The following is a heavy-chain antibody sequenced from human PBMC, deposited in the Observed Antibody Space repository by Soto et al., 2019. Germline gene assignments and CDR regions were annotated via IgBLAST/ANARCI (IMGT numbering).Heavy chain of an antibody. D-gene: IGHD3-22*01. CDR1: GFTFSSYA. V-gene: IGHV3-23*01. J-gene: IGHJ6*02. CDR2: ISGSGGST. CDR3: AKEEGYYVSSGHYYGMDV. Sequence: GSLRLSCAASGFTFSSYAMSWVRQAPGKGLEWVSAISGSGGSTYYADSVKGRFTISRDNSKNTLYLQMNSLRAEDTAVYYCAKEEGYYVSSGHYYGMDVWGQGTTVNVSS.